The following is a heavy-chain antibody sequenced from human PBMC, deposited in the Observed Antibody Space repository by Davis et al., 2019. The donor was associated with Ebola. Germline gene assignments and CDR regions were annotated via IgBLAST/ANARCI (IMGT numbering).Heavy chain of an antibody. CDR3: ARSGRFLEWSDY. Sequence: ASMKVSCKASGGTFSSYAISWVRQAPGQGLEWMGWISAYNGNTNYAQKLQGRVTMTTDTSTSTAYMELRSLRSDDTAVYYCARSGRFLEWSDYWGQGTLVTVSS. V-gene: IGHV1-18*01. CDR1: GGTFSSYA. D-gene: IGHD3-3*01. J-gene: IGHJ4*02. CDR2: ISAYNGNT.